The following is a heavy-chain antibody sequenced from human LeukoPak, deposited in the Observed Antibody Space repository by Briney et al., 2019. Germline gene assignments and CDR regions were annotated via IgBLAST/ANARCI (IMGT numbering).Heavy chain of an antibody. V-gene: IGHV4-38-2*01. D-gene: IGHD2-15*01. CDR3: ARQGGSYWDWFDP. J-gene: IGHJ5*02. CDR1: GYSISSGYY. CDR2: IYHSGNT. Sequence: SETLSLTCAVSGYSISSGYYWGWIRQPPGKGLDWIGSIYHSGNTYYNPSLKSRVTISVDTSKNQFSLKLSSVTAADAAVYYCARQGGSYWDWFDPWGQGTLVTVSS.